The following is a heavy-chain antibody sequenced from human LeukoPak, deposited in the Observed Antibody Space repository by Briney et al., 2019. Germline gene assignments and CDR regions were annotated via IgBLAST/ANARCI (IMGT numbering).Heavy chain of an antibody. J-gene: IGHJ4*02. CDR1: GFIFSSYE. V-gene: IGHV3-48*03. CDR3: ASSKWFYFDS. Sequence: GGSLRLSCEASGFIFSSYEMNWVRQAPGKGLEWVSFISSSGRTMYYADSMKGRFTVSRDNAKNSVYLQMNSLRVEDTAVYYCASSKWFYFDSWGQGTLVTVSS. CDR2: ISSSGRTM. D-gene: IGHD3-22*01.